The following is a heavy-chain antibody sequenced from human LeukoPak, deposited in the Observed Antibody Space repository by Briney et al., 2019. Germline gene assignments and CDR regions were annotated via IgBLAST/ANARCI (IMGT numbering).Heavy chain of an antibody. CDR2: ISNGGAGT. V-gene: IGHV3-23*01. J-gene: IGHJ4*02. CDR1: GFNFRSHA. CDR3: AKDHGTNVYDPFDY. D-gene: IGHD2-8*01. Sequence: GESLRLSCAASGFNFRSHAMSWVRQAPGKGLEWVSVISNGGAGTYYADSVKGRFTVSRDNSKSTLYLQMSSLRAEDTAVYYCAKDHGTNVYDPFDYWGQGTLVTVPS.